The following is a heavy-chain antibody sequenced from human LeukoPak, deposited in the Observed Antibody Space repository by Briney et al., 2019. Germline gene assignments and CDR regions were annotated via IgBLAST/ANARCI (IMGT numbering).Heavy chain of an antibody. V-gene: IGHV5-51*01. Sequence: GESLKISCKGSGYSFTSYWIGWVRQMPGKGLEWMGIIYPGDSDTRYSPSFQGQVTISADKSISTAYLQWSSLKASDTAMYCARPVVAGSYHAFGIWGQGTMVTVSS. CDR3: ARPVVAGSYHAFGI. J-gene: IGHJ3*02. CDR2: IYPGDSDT. D-gene: IGHD1-26*01. CDR1: GYSFTSYW.